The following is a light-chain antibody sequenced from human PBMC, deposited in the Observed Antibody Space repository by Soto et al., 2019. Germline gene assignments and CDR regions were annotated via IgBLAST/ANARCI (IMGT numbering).Light chain of an antibody. J-gene: IGKJ2*01. V-gene: IGKV3-15*01. CDR2: GAS. Sequence: EIVMTQSPATLSVSPGERATLSCMASQSVNSNLAWYQHKPGQAPRLLIYGASTRATGIPARLSGSGSRTEFTLTYSSLQSEDFAVYYCQQYNNWPPYTFGQGTKLEIK. CDR1: QSVNSN. CDR3: QQYNNWPPYT.